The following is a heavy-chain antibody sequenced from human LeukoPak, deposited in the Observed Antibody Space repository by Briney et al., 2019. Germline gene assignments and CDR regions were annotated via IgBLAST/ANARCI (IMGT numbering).Heavy chain of an antibody. D-gene: IGHD3-22*01. V-gene: IGHV3-33*01. CDR2: IRYDGNNK. J-gene: IGHJ4*02. Sequence: PGRSLRLSCAASGFTFSTYGMHWVRQAPGKGLEWVAVIRYDGNNKFYVDSVRGRLTISRDNSKNTLYLQMNSLRAEDTAVYYCARAYYSDITDYPYIGYWGQGVLVTVSS. CDR3: ARAYYSDITDYPYIGY. CDR1: GFTFSTYG.